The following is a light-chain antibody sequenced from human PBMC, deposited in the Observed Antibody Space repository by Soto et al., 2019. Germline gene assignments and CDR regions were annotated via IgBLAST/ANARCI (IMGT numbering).Light chain of an antibody. CDR1: HIISTY. CDR3: QQYDTSST. V-gene: IGKV3-20*01. CDR2: GAS. Sequence: DIVLTQSPGALSLSQGERATLSCRASHIISTYLGWYQQKPGQAPRLLIYGASIRATGIPDRFSGSGSGTYFALTISRLEPEDFAVYYCQQYDTSSTFGQGTKVDVK. J-gene: IGKJ1*01.